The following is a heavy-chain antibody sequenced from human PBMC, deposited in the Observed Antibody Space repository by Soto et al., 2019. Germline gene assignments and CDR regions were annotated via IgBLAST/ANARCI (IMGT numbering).Heavy chain of an antibody. V-gene: IGHV4-31*03. CDR3: ASVKYYYDSQWSGYFDY. Sequence: SETLSLTCTVSGGSISSGGYYWSWIRQHPGKGLEWIGYIYYSGSTYYNPSLKSRVTISVDTSKNQFSLKLSSVTAADTAVYYCASVKYYYDSQWSGYFDYWGQGTLVTVSS. D-gene: IGHD3-22*01. CDR1: GGSISSGGYY. CDR2: IYYSGST. J-gene: IGHJ4*02.